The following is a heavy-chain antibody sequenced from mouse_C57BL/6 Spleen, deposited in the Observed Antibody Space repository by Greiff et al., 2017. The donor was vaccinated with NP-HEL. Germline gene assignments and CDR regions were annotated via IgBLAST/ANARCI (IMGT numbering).Heavy chain of an antibody. D-gene: IGHD1-1*01. J-gene: IGHJ1*03. V-gene: IGHV3-6*01. CDR2: ISYDGSN. Sequence: EVQVVESGPGLVKPSQSLSLTCSVTGYSITSGYYWNWIRQFPGNKLEWMGYISYDGSNNYNPSLKNRISITRDTSKNQFFLKLNSVTTEDTATYYCARDHGGNYWYFDVWGTGTTVTVSS. CDR1: GYSITSGYY. CDR3: ARDHGGNYWYFDV.